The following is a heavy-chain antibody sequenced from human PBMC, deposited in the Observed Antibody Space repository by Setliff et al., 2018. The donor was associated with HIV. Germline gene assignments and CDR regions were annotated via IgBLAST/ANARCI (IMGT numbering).Heavy chain of an antibody. CDR1: GYTFTSYA. D-gene: IGHD7-27*01. Sequence: ASVKVSCKASGYTFTSYAMHWVRQAPGQGLEWMGWISAYNGNTNYAQKLQGRVTMTTDTSTSTAYMELRSLRSDDTAVYYCARSKLGPTYYFDYWGQGTLVTVSS. CDR2: ISAYNGNT. V-gene: IGHV1-18*01. CDR3: ARSKLGPTYYFDY. J-gene: IGHJ4*02.